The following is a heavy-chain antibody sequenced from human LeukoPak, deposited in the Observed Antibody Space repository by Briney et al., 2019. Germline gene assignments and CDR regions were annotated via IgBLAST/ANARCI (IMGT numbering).Heavy chain of an antibody. J-gene: IGHJ6*03. CDR1: GFTVSRNY. CDR3: ARAVTIFGVVPYYYYYMDV. CDR2: IYGGGGI. D-gene: IGHD3-3*01. V-gene: IGHV3-53*01. Sequence: GGSLRLSCAASGFTVSRNYVTWVRQAPGKGLDWVAIIYGGGGIYYAGSVKGRFTISRDNAKNSLYLQMNSLRAEDTAVYYCARAVTIFGVVPYYYYYMDVWGKGTTVTVSS.